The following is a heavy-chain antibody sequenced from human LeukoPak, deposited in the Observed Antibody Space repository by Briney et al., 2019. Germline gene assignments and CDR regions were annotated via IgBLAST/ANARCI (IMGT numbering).Heavy chain of an antibody. D-gene: IGHD3-10*01. CDR3: AKDPRIITSCLDY. J-gene: IGHJ4*02. CDR2: IRYDGSNK. CDR1: GFTFSSYG. Sequence: GGSLRLSCAASGFTFSSYGMHWVRQAPGRGLEWVAFIRYDGSNKYYADSVKGRFTISRDNSKNTLYLQMNSLRAENTAVYYCAKDPRIITSCLDYWGQGTLVTVSS. V-gene: IGHV3-30*02.